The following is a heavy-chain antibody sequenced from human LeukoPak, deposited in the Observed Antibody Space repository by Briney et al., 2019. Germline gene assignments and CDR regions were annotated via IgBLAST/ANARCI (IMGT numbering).Heavy chain of an antibody. CDR2: IYYSGST. V-gene: IGHV4-30-4*01. CDR1: GGSISSGDYY. J-gene: IGHJ2*01. CDR3: ARHWMAVAPYWYLDL. D-gene: IGHD6-19*01. Sequence: SETLSLTCTVSGGSISSGDYYWSWIRQPPGKGLEWIGYIYYSGSTYYNPSLKSRVTISVDTSKNQFSLKLSSVTAADTAVYYCARHWMAVAPYWYLDLWGRGTLVTVSS.